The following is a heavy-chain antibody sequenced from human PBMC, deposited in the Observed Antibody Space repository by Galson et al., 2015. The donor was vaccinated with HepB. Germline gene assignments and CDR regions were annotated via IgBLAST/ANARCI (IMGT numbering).Heavy chain of an antibody. J-gene: IGHJ4*02. Sequence: SLRLSCATFGFTFSRYAMSWVRQAPGKGLEWVSGMSGTGGTTFYSDSVKGRFTISRDNSKNTLYLQMNSLRVEDTAVYYCAKVAVVVTTIPYYFDYWGQGTQVTFSS. V-gene: IGHV3-23*01. D-gene: IGHD2-21*02. CDR3: AKVAVVVTTIPYYFDY. CDR2: MSGTGGTT. CDR1: GFTFSRYA.